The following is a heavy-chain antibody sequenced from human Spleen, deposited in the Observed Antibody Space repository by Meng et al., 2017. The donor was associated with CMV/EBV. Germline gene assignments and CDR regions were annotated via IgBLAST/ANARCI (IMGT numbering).Heavy chain of an antibody. CDR3: SRENSGLDS. CDR2: MNPHGSQR. CDR1: GFTFSSYW. Sequence: GESLKISCAASGFTFSSYWMSWVRQAPGKGLEWVANMNPHGSQRNYVDSVKGRFVISRDSAKSSLYLQLNSLRVEDSGVYYCSRENSGLDSWGQGTLVTVSS. V-gene: IGHV3-7*01. J-gene: IGHJ5*01.